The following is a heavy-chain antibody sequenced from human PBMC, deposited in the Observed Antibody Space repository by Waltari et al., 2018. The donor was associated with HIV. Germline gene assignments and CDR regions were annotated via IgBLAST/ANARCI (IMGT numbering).Heavy chain of an antibody. CDR2: TYHRSKWFQ. V-gene: IGHV6-1*01. CDR3: ARDSNGLDY. Sequence: HVQLLQSGPGLIASSQTLSLTCAIPGASVSSHSPPSTCIRLSPSRGLEWLGRTYHRSKWFQLYAPSVRGRIRVDADSSVNHFSLELQSVTPEDTAVYYCARDSNGLDYWGQGTRVTVSS. D-gene: IGHD2-8*01. CDR1: GASVSSHSPP. J-gene: IGHJ4*02.